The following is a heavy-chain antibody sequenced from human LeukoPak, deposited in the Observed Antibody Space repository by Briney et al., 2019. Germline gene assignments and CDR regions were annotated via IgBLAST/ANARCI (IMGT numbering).Heavy chain of an antibody. CDR2: ISAYNGNT. CDR3: ARAGGMGLTPSDY. D-gene: IGHD5-24*01. V-gene: IGHV1-18*01. J-gene: IGHJ4*02. Sequence: ASVTVSYKASGYTFTIYGISWVRQAPGQGVEGMGWISAYNGNTNYAQKLQGRVTMTTDTSTSTAYMELRSLRSDDTAVYYCARAGGMGLTPSDYWGQGTLVTVSS. CDR1: GYTFTIYG.